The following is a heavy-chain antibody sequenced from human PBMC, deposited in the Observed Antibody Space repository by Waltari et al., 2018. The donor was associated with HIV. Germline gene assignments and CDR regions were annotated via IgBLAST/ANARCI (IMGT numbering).Heavy chain of an antibody. CDR3: ARVPFASSWSADSFDV. J-gene: IGHJ3*01. CDR1: GFRVSGDG. V-gene: IGHV3-33*01. CDR2: IWYDGSKK. D-gene: IGHD6-13*01. Sequence: VQLAESGGGVVQPGRSRRLSCPAPGFRVSGDGMTWVRQAPGKGLQWVAVIWYDGSKKEYSDSVKGRFTISKDNSKNTLFLQMNSLRVNDTAVYFCARVPFASSWSADSFDVWGPGTRITVSS.